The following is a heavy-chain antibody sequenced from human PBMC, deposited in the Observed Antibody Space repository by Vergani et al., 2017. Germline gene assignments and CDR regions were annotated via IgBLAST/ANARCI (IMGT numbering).Heavy chain of an antibody. CDR1: GGSISSYY. Sequence: QVQLQESGPGLVKPSETLSLTCTVSGGSISSYYWSWIRQPPGKGLEWIGSIYYSGSTYYTPSLKGRVTISVDTSKNQFSLKLSSVTAADTAVYYCAGYPGVTIFGVVIYDAFDIWGQGTMVTVSS. CDR2: IYYSGST. V-gene: IGHV4-59*04. D-gene: IGHD3-3*01. J-gene: IGHJ3*02. CDR3: AGYPGVTIFGVVIYDAFDI.